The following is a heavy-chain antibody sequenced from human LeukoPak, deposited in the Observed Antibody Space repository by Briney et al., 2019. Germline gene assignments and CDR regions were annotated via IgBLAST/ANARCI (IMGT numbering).Heavy chain of an antibody. Sequence: GRSLRLSCAVSGFTFSRYGMHWVRQAPGKGLDWVAVISYDGSTKYYADSVKGRFTISRDNAKNSLYLQMNSLRAEDTAVYYCARDRTSSRLGYFDLWGRGTLVTVSS. V-gene: IGHV3-30*03. CDR3: ARDRTSSRLGYFDL. D-gene: IGHD2-2*01. J-gene: IGHJ2*01. CDR2: ISYDGSTK. CDR1: GFTFSRYG.